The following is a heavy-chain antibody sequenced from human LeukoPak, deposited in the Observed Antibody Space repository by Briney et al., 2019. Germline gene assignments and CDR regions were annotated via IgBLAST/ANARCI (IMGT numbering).Heavy chain of an antibody. Sequence: PSETLSLTCTVSGVSISSYYWSWIRQPPGKGLEWIGYIYYSGSTNYNPSLKSRVTISVDTSKNQFSLKLSSVTAADTAVYYCAGYRVSEAGRDYWGQGTLVTVSS. J-gene: IGHJ4*02. CDR3: AGYRVSEAGRDY. CDR1: GVSISSYY. V-gene: IGHV4-59*01. CDR2: IYYSGST. D-gene: IGHD1-1*01.